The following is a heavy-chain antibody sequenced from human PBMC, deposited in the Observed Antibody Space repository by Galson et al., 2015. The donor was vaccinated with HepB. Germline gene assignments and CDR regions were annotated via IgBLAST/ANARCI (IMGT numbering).Heavy chain of an antibody. Sequence: SVKVSCKASGGTFSSHTVSWVRQAPGQGFEWMGGIIPMFGSGNHAQKFQGRVTITADESKSTTYMELSRLRSEDTAVYYCVRQYDTRGYYAYWGQGTLVTVSS. V-gene: IGHV1-69*13. CDR2: IIPMFGSG. CDR3: VRQYDTRGYYAY. J-gene: IGHJ4*02. CDR1: GGTFSSHT. D-gene: IGHD3-22*01.